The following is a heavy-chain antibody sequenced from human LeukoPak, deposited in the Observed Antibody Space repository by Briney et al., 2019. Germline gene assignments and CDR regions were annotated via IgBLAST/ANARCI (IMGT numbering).Heavy chain of an antibody. CDR1: GGPFSNYA. V-gene: IGHV1-69*13. CDR3: AKDRGTVG. D-gene: IGHD3-10*01. CDR2: IIPIFGTT. Sequence: SVKVSCKASGGPFSNYAINWVRQAPGQGLEWMGGIIPIFGTTNYAQKFQGRVTITADESRSIVYMEVSSLRSEDTAVYYCAKDRGTVGWGQGTLVTVST. J-gene: IGHJ4*02.